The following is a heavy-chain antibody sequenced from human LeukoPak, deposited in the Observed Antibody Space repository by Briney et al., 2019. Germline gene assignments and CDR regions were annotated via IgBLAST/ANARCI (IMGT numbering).Heavy chain of an antibody. Sequence: SETLSLTCTVSGGSISSYYWSWIRQPPGKGLEWIGYIYYSGSTNYNPSLKSRVTISVDTSKNQFSLKLSSVTAADTAVYYCARPDGYMVRAGFDYWGQGTLVTVSS. D-gene: IGHD5-24*01. J-gene: IGHJ4*02. CDR3: ARPDGYMVRAGFDY. CDR2: IYYSGST. CDR1: GGSISSYY. V-gene: IGHV4-59*08.